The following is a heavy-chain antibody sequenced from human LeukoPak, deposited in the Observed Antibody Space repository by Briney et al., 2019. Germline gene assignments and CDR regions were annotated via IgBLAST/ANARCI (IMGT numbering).Heavy chain of an antibody. Sequence: SETLSLTCTVSGVSISGFYWSWIRQSPGKGLEWIGWLYHSRSTNYNPSLKSRVTISVDTSKNQFSLKLNSVTAADTAVYYCVRNNYYGSGEIDYWGQGTLVTVSS. J-gene: IGHJ4*02. CDR2: LYHSRST. V-gene: IGHV4-59*01. CDR3: VRNNYYGSGEIDY. D-gene: IGHD3-10*01. CDR1: GVSISGFY.